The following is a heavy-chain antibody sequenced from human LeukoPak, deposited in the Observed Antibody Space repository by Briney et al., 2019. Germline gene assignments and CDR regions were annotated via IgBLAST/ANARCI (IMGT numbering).Heavy chain of an antibody. V-gene: IGHV4-59*01. CDR3: ARDSSSWSNWFDP. CDR2: IYYSGST. CDR1: GGSISSYY. J-gene: IGHJ5*02. D-gene: IGHD6-13*01. Sequence: SETLSLTCTVSGGSISSYYWSWIRQPPGKGLEWIGYIYYSGSTNYNPSLKSRVTISVDTSKNQFSLKLSSVTAADTAVYYCARDSSSWSNWFDPWGQGTLVTVSS.